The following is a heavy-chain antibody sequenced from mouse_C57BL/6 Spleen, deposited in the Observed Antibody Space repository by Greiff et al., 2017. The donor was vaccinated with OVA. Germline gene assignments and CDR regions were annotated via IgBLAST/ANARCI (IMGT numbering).Heavy chain of an antibody. D-gene: IGHD1-1*01. CDR3: AIGITTVGENFDD. J-gene: IGHJ2*01. Sequence: VQLKQSGAELVKPGASVKLSCTASGFTIQDYYMHWVTQRTDQGLEWIGRIDPEDGETKYAPKFQGKATITADTSSNTAYLQLSSLTSEDTAVYYCAIGITTVGENFDDWGQGTTRTVSS. CDR1: GFTIQDYY. V-gene: IGHV14-2*01. CDR2: IDPEDGET.